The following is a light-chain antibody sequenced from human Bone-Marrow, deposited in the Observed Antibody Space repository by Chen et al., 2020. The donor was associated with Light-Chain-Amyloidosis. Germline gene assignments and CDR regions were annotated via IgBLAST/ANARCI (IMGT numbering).Light chain of an antibody. CDR3: QVWDRSSDRPV. J-gene: IGLJ3*02. Sequence: SYVLTQPSSVSVAPGQTATIACGGNYIGSTSVHWYQQTPGQAPLLVVYDDSDRPSGIPERLSGYNSGNTATLTISRVEAGDEADYYCQVWDRSSDRPVFGGGTKLTVL. CDR2: DDS. V-gene: IGLV3-21*02. CDR1: YIGSTS.